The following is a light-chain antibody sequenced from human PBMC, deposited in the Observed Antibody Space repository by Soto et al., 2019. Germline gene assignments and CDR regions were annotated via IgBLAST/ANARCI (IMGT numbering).Light chain of an antibody. Sequence: QSVLTQPPSASGSPGQSVTISCTGTSSAVGGYDYVSWYQQHPGKAPQLMIYEVSKRPSGVPDRFSGSKSGNTASLTVSGLLAEDEADYYCTSYGGSNNYVFGTGTKVTVL. V-gene: IGLV2-8*01. CDR2: EVS. J-gene: IGLJ1*01. CDR3: TSYGGSNNYV. CDR1: SSAVGGYDY.